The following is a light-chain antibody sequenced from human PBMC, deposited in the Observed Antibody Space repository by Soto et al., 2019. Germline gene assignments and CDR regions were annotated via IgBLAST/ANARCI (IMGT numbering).Light chain of an antibody. CDR3: CSYTGSATFPWV. CDR2: EGT. J-gene: IGLJ3*02. V-gene: IGLV2-23*03. CDR1: SSDVGSYTL. Sequence: QSALTQPASVSGSLGQSITISCTGNSSDVGSYTLVSWFQQHPGTAPKLMIYEGTKRPSGISNRFSGSKSGNTASLTISGLQAEDGADYYCCSYTGSATFPWVFGGGTQLTVL.